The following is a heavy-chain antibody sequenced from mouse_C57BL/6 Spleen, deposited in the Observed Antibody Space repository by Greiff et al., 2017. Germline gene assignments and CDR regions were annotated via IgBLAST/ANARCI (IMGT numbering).Heavy chain of an antibody. CDR2: LDPENGDT. J-gene: IGHJ3*01. CDR1: GFNIKDDY. D-gene: IGHD2-4*01. V-gene: IGHV14-4*01. Sequence: DVKLQESGAELVRPGASVKLSCTASGFNIKDDYMHWVKQRPEQGLEWIGWLDPENGDTEYASKFQGKATITADTSSNTAYLQLSSLTSEDTAVYYCTTEDYDPAWFADWGQGTLVTVSA. CDR3: TTEDYDPAWFAD.